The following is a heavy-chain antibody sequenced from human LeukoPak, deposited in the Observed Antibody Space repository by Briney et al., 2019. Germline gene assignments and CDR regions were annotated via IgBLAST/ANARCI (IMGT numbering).Heavy chain of an antibody. Sequence: SQTLSLTCAISGDSVSSNSAAWNWIRQSPSRGLEWLGRTYYRSKWYNDYAVSVKSRITINPDTSKNQFSLQLNSVTPEDTAVYYCARDRGPVYCSSTSCRLYYYYYYMDVWGKGTTVTISS. J-gene: IGHJ6*03. CDR1: GDSVSSNSAA. CDR2: TYYRSKWYN. V-gene: IGHV6-1*01. D-gene: IGHD2-2*01. CDR3: ARDRGPVYCSSTSCRLYYYYYYMDV.